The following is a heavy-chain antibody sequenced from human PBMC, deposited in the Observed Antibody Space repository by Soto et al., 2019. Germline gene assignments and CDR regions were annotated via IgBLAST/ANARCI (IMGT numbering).Heavy chain of an antibody. CDR2: ISSSSSYI. Sequence: GGSLRLSCAASGFTFSSYSMNWVRQAPGKGLEWVSSISSSSSYIYYADSVKGRFTISRDNAKNSLYLQMNSLRAEDTAVYYCARDPGYSGYDLNWFDPWGQGTLVTVSS. J-gene: IGHJ5*02. D-gene: IGHD5-12*01. CDR3: ARDPGYSGYDLNWFDP. CDR1: GFTFSSYS. V-gene: IGHV3-21*01.